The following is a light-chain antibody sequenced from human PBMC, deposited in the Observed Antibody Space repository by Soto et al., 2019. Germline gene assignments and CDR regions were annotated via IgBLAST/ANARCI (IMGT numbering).Light chain of an antibody. CDR3: QQYNSYSRT. J-gene: IGKJ1*01. CDR1: QSISSW. V-gene: IGKV1-5*01. Sequence: DIQMTQSPSTLSASVGDRVTITCRASQSISSWLAWYQQKPGNAPKLLIYDASSLESGVPSRFSGSGSGTEFTLTISSLQPDDFATYCCQQYNSYSRTFGQGTKVDIK. CDR2: DAS.